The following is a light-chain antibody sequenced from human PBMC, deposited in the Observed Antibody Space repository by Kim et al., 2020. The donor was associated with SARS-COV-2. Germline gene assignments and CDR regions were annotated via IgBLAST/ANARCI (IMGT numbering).Light chain of an antibody. CDR3: QQSYLTPLT. Sequence: DIQMTQSPSSLSASIGDRVTITCRASQIINNYLNWYQQKPGRAPKLLIYSASTLQSGVPSRFSGSGFGTEFTLTISSLQPEDFATYFCQQSYLTPLTFGGGSKVEIK. J-gene: IGKJ4*01. V-gene: IGKV1-39*01. CDR1: QIINNY. CDR2: SAS.